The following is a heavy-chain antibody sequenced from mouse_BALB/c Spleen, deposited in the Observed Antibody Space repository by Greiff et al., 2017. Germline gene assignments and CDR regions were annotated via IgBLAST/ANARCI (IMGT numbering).Heavy chain of an antibody. V-gene: IGHV7-3*02. Sequence: EVHLVESGGGLVQPGGSLRLSCATSGFTFTDYYMSWVRQPPGKALEWLGFIRNKANGYTTEYSASVKGRFTISRDNSQSILYLQMNTLRAEDSATYYCAREANWAFDYWGQGTTLTVSS. D-gene: IGHD4-1*01. CDR3: AREANWAFDY. CDR1: GFTFTDYY. CDR2: IRNKANGYTT. J-gene: IGHJ2*01.